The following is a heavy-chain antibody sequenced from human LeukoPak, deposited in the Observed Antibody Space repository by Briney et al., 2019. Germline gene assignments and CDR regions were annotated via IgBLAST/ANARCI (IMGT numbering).Heavy chain of an antibody. J-gene: IGHJ3*02. D-gene: IGHD3-22*01. Sequence: GGSLRLSCAASGFTFSSYEMNWVRQAPGKGLEWVSYISRSGSTIYYADSVKGRFTISRDNAKNSLYLQMNSLRAEDTAVYYCARDNYYDSSGYPVNAFDIWGQGTMVTVSS. CDR1: GFTFSSYE. CDR2: ISRSGSTI. CDR3: ARDNYYDSSGYPVNAFDI. V-gene: IGHV3-48*03.